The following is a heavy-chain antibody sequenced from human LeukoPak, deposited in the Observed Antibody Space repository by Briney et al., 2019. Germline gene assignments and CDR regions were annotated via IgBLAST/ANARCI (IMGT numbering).Heavy chain of an antibody. CDR3: ARDSSSWQQFDY. J-gene: IGHJ4*02. CDR1: GGSISSYY. V-gene: IGHV4-4*07. CDR2: IYTSGST. Sequence: PSEILSLTRTVSGGSISSYYWSWIRQPAGKGLEWIGRIYTSGSTNYNPSLKSRVTMSVDTSKNQFSLKLSSVTAADTAVYYCARDSSSWQQFDYWGQGTLVTVSS. D-gene: IGHD6-13*01.